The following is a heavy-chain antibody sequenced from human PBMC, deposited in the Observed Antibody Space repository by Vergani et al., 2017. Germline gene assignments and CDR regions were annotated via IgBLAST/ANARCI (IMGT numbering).Heavy chain of an antibody. D-gene: IGHD2-2*01. Sequence: EVQLVESGGGLVQPGGSLRLSCAASGFTVSSNYMSWVRQAPGKGLEWVSFIYSGGSTYYADSVKGRFTISRDNSKNTLYLQMNSLRAEDTAVYYCAKDQRRYCSSTSCTDAFDIWGQGTMVTVSS. CDR2: IYSGGST. J-gene: IGHJ3*02. V-gene: IGHV3-66*01. CDR1: GFTVSSNY. CDR3: AKDQRRYCSSTSCTDAFDI.